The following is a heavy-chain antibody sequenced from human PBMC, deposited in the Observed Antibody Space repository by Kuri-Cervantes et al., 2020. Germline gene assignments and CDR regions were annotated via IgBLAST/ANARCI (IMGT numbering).Heavy chain of an antibody. Sequence: GGSLRLSCAASGFTFDDYAMHWVRQAPGKGLEWVSGISWNSGSIGYADSVKGRFTISRDNSKNTLYLQMNSLRAEDTAVYYCAKDRSANHGDYFDYWGQGTLVTVSS. CDR1: GFTFDDYA. J-gene: IGHJ4*02. D-gene: IGHD4-17*01. CDR2: ISWNSGSI. V-gene: IGHV3-9*01. CDR3: AKDRSANHGDYFDY.